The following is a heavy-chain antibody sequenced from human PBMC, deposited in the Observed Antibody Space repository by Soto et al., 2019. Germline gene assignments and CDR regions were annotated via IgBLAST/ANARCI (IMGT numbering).Heavy chain of an antibody. V-gene: IGHV1-18*01. CDR1: GFTFTNYG. D-gene: IGHD2-2*01. J-gene: IGHJ5*02. CDR2: ISAYNGNT. Sequence: QVQLVQSGAEVKQPGASVKVSCKASGFTFTNYGFSWVRQAPGQGLELMGWISAYNGNTYYAQKLQDRVTLTTDTHTSGIDIVLRSLRSDATAMYYCGRTPPPTGYCDSTSCQNCSDHWGQGTLVTVSS. CDR3: GRTPPPTGYCDSTSCQNCSDH.